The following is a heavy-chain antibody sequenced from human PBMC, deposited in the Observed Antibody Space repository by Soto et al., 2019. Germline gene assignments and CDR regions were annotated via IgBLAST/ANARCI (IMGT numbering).Heavy chain of an antibody. Sequence: SETLSLTCAVSGGSISSSNWWSWVRQPPGKGLEWIGEIYHSGSTNYNPSLKSRVTISVDKSKNQFSLKLSSVTAADTAVYYCARDGDSSGWYWRNYYYYGMDVWGQGTTVTVSS. CDR3: ARDGDSSGWYWRNYYYYGMDV. J-gene: IGHJ6*02. D-gene: IGHD6-19*01. CDR1: GGSISSSNW. CDR2: IYHSGST. V-gene: IGHV4-4*02.